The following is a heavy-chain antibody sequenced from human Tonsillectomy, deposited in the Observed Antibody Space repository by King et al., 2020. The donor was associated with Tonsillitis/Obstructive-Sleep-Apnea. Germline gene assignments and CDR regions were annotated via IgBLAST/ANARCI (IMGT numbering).Heavy chain of an antibody. Sequence: VQLVQSGAEVKKPGASVKVSCKASGYTFTSYAMHWVRQAPGQWLEWMGWINAGNGNTKYSQKFQGRVTITRDTSASTAYMELSSLRSEDTAVYYCARDWAIVATTYDFDYWGQGTLVTVSS. CDR2: INAGNGNT. V-gene: IGHV1-3*01. J-gene: IGHJ4*02. CDR1: GYTFTSYA. CDR3: ARDWAIVATTYDFDY. D-gene: IGHD5-12*01.